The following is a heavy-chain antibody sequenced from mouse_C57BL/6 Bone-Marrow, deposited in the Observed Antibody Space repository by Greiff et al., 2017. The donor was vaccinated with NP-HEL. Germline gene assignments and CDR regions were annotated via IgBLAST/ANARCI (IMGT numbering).Heavy chain of an antibody. J-gene: IGHJ1*03. Sequence: QVQLQQPGAELVMPGASVKLSCKASGYTFTSYWMHWVKQRPGKGLEWIGEIDPSDSYTNYNQKFKGKSTLTVDKSSSTAYMQLSSLTSEYSAVYYCARSVSSHWYFDVWGTGTTVTVAS. V-gene: IGHV1-69*01. CDR1: GYTFTSYW. CDR3: ARSVSSHWYFDV. D-gene: IGHD1-1*01. CDR2: IDPSDSYT.